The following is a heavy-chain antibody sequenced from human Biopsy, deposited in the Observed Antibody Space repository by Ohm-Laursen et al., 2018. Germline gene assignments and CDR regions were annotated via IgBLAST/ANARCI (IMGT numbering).Heavy chain of an antibody. Sequence: GTLSLTCAVSGDSVRSYYWSWIRQTPEKGLEWIGHVYFTGSTNFNPSLKSRVTISVDTSRVRFSLTLSSVTAADTAMYYCARQDGYLGYEHWGQGALVTVSS. J-gene: IGHJ4*02. V-gene: IGHV4-59*08. D-gene: IGHD5-24*01. CDR1: GDSVRSYY. CDR3: ARQDGYLGYEH. CDR2: VYFTGST.